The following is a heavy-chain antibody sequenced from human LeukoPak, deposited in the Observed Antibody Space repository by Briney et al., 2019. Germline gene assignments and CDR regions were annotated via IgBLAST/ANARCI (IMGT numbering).Heavy chain of an antibody. J-gene: IGHJ6*02. CDR1: GFTFSDYY. CDR3: ARDSRGYSVSFYGMDV. D-gene: IGHD5/OR15-5a*01. CDR2: ISSSGSTI. Sequence: PGGSLRLSCAASGFTFSDYYMSWIRQAPGKGLEWVSYISSSGSTIYYADSVKGRFTISRDNAKNSLYLQMNSLRAEDTAVYYCARDSRGYSVSFYGMDVRGQGTTVTVSS. V-gene: IGHV3-11*01.